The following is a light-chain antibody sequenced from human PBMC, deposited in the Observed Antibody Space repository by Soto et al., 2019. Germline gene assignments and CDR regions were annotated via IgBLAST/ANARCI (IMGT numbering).Light chain of an antibody. J-gene: IGKJ1*01. V-gene: IGKV1-27*01. Sequence: DIQMTQSPSSLSASVGVRVTISCRASQGISSSLAWYQQKPGQVPRLLIYAASTLQSGVPSRFSGGGSGTDFTLTISSLQPEDVATYYCQKYNIAPWTFGQGTKVEIK. CDR3: QKYNIAPWT. CDR2: AAS. CDR1: QGISSS.